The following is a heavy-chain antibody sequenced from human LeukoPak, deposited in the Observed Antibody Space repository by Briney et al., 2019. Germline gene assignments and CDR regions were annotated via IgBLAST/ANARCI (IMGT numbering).Heavy chain of an antibody. J-gene: IGHJ4*02. CDR3: AKDDSSGYCLDY. Sequence: GGSLRLSCAASGFTFSSYGMSWVRQAPGKGLEWVSAISGSGGSTYYADSVKGRFTISRDNSKNTLYLQMNSLRAEDTAVYYCAKDDSSGYCLDYWGQGTLVTVSS. D-gene: IGHD3-22*01. V-gene: IGHV3-23*01. CDR2: ISGSGGST. CDR1: GFTFSSYG.